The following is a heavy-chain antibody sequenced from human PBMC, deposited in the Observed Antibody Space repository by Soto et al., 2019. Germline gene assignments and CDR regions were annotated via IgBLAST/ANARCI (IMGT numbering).Heavy chain of an antibody. J-gene: IGHJ4*02. CDR1: GYSFTGHY. CDR3: GRGRTGQIVVFY. D-gene: IGHD7-27*01. Sequence: ASVKVSCKASGYSFTGHYIHWVRQAPEQGPEWMGEIGPESGATRYAQKFQGRVTMTMDTSITTVYMELNNLRPDDTAIYYCGRGRTGQIVVFYWGQGTPVTVSS. CDR2: IGPESGAT. V-gene: IGHV1-2*02.